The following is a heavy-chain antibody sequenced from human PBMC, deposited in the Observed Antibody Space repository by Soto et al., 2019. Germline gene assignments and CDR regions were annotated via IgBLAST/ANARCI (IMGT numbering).Heavy chain of an antibody. V-gene: IGHV1-46*03. CDR1: GYTLTNFY. CDR3: ARGLGSGDY. Sequence: QVQLVQSGAEVKKPGASVKVSCKASGYTLTNFYIHWVRQAPGQGLEWMGIINPNGGSTNDAHNFQGRVTITRDTSTSTVYMDLSSLRSEDTAVYYCARGLGSGDYWGRGTLVTVSS. J-gene: IGHJ4*02. CDR2: INPNGGST. D-gene: IGHD6-25*01.